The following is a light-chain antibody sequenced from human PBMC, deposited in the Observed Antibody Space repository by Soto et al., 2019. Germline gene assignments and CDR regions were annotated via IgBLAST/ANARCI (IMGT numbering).Light chain of an antibody. J-gene: IGKJ3*01. V-gene: IGKV3D-20*02. CDR2: GAS. Sequence: PGERVTLSCRASQSVSSNFLAWYQQKPGQAPRLLIYGASNRAAGIPDRFSGSGSGTDFTLTISRLEPEDFAVYYCQQRSTWPPFSFGPGTKVDIK. CDR1: QSVSSNF. CDR3: QQRSTWPPFS.